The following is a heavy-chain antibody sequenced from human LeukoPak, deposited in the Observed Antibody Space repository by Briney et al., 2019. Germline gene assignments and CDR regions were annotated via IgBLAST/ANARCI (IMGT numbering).Heavy chain of an antibody. Sequence: AGESLKISCKGSGYSFTSYWIGWVRQMPGKGLEWMGIIYPGDSDTRYSPSFQGQVTISADKSISTAYLQWSSLKASDTAMYYCARQVYYYDSSGYYRDYWGQGTLVTVSS. V-gene: IGHV5-51*01. D-gene: IGHD3-22*01. CDR1: GYSFTSYW. CDR3: ARQVYYYDSSGYYRDY. J-gene: IGHJ4*02. CDR2: IYPGDSDT.